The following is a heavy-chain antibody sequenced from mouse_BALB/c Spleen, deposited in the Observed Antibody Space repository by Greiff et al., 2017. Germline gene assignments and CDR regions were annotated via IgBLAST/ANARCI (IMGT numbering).Heavy chain of an antibody. Sequence: QVQLKESGPGLVAPSQSLSITCTVSGFSLTSSGVHWVRQPPGKGLEWLGVIWAGGSTNYNSALMSRLSISKDNSKSQVFLKMNSVQTDDTAMYYCAIGNPRVEAYWGQGTLVSVSA. V-gene: IGHV2-9*02. CDR3: AIGNPRVEAY. J-gene: IGHJ3*01. CDR2: IWAGGST. D-gene: IGHD2-1*01. CDR1: GFSLTSSG.